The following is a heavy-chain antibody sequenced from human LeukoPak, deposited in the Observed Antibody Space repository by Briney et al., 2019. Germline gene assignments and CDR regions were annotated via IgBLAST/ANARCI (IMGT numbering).Heavy chain of an antibody. CDR1: GFTFSSYS. CDR2: ISSDGSTT. J-gene: IGHJ4*02. D-gene: IGHD2/OR15-2a*01. V-gene: IGHV3-74*01. CDR3: GRGDFLPAGVDY. Sequence: GGSLRLSCAASGFTFSSYSMNWVRQAPGKGLEWVSRISSDGSTTTYADSVKGRFTISRDNAKNTLYLQMNSLRADDTAVYYCGRGDFLPAGVDYWGQGAQVTVSS.